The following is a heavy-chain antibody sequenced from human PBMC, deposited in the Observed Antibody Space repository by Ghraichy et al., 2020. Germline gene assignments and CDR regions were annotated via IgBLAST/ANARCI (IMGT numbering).Heavy chain of an antibody. CDR3: AKHIQATVVAVYVH. Sequence: LSLTCAASGFTFNSYAMSWVRQAPGKGLEWVSTISGSGGTTYYADSVRGRFTISRDNSKNTLYLQMNSLRAEDTALYYCAKHIQATVVAVYVHWGQGTLVAVSS. V-gene: IGHV3-23*01. CDR2: ISGSGGTT. CDR1: GFTFNSYA. D-gene: IGHD2-21*01. J-gene: IGHJ4*02.